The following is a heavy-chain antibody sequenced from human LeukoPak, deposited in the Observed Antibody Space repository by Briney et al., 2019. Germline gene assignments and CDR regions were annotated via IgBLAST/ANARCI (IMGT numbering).Heavy chain of an antibody. CDR1: GGSFSGYY. Sequence: SETLSLTCAVYGGSFSGYYWSWIRQPPGKGLEWIGEINHSGSTNYNPSLKSRVTISVDTSKNQFSLKLSSVTAADTAVYYCARVHPDANFDYWGQGTLVTVSS. CDR2: INHSGST. V-gene: IGHV4-34*01. D-gene: IGHD1-14*01. CDR3: ARVHPDANFDY. J-gene: IGHJ4*02.